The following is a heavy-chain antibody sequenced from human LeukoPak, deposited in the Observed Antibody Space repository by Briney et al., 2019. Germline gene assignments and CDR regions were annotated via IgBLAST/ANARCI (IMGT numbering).Heavy chain of an antibody. CDR2: IFYTGPS. V-gene: IGHV4-30-4*08. D-gene: IGHD3-9*01. CDR3: ARQTYDLLTGWTWFAP. Sequence: SWLRQPPGKGLEWIGYIFYTGPSYSNPSLKSRLTISVDTSKNQISLCLSSVTAADTAVYYCARQTYDLLTGWTWFAPWGQGTLVTVSS. J-gene: IGHJ5*02.